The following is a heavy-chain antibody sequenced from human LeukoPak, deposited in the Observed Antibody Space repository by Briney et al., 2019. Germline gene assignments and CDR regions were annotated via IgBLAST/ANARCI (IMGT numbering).Heavy chain of an antibody. V-gene: IGHV3-48*01. Sequence: GGPLRLSCAASGFNFIDYSMNWVRQAPGEGLEWISYIGISSGNTKYADSVKGRFTISRDKARNSLYLQMNSLRVEDTAMYYCARDHRYAFDNWGHGTLVTVSS. CDR1: GFNFIDYS. CDR3: ARDHRYAFDN. D-gene: IGHD5-12*01. J-gene: IGHJ4*01. CDR2: IGISSGNT.